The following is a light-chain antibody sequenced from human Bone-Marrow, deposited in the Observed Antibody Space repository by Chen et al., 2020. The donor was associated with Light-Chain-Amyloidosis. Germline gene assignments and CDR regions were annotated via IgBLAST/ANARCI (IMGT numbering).Light chain of an antibody. Sequence: SYELTQPPSVSVSPGQTARITCSGDDLPTKYAYWYQQKPGQAPVLVIHRDTERPSGSSGRFSGSSSGTPATLTISGVQAEDEADYHCQSADSSGTYEVIFGGGTKLTVL. V-gene: IGLV3-25*03. CDR2: RDT. CDR1: DLPTKY. CDR3: QSADSSGTYEVI. J-gene: IGLJ2*01.